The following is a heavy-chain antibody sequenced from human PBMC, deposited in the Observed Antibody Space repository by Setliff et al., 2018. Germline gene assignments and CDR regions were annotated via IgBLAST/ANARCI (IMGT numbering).Heavy chain of an antibody. Sequence: PSETLSLTCAVYGGSFSGYYWSWIRQPPGKGLEWIGHINRRGSTNFSPSLKSRVTISLDTSKNQFSLNLTSVTAADTAVYYCARASSGWYSAYYYYMDVWGKGTTVTVSS. J-gene: IGHJ6*03. D-gene: IGHD6-19*01. V-gene: IGHV4-34*01. CDR1: GGSFSGYY. CDR3: ARASSGWYSAYYYYMDV. CDR2: INRRGST.